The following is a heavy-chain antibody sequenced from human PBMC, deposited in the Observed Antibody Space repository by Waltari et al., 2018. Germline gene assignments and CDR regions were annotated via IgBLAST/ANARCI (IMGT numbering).Heavy chain of an antibody. CDR2: IFFNVTS. CDR1: GDYITHTHYH. D-gene: IGHD3-9*01. V-gene: IGHV4-39*07. J-gene: IGHJ4*02. Sequence: QLQLQESGPGLVKPSETLSLACPVSGDYITHTHYHWAWIRQPPGKGLQWVATIFFNVTSYYNPSLKSRVLISVDTSKNQFSLRVTSVTVADTAVYFCARRVGDVLTGWPEFFDYWGQGNMVIVSP. CDR3: ARRVGDVLTGWPEFFDY.